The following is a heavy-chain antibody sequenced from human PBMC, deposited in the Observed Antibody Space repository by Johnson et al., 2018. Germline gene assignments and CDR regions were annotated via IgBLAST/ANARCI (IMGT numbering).Heavy chain of an antibody. V-gene: IGHV3-30-3*01. D-gene: IGHD3-22*01. J-gene: IGHJ3*02. CDR1: GFTFSSYA. Sequence: QVQLVQSGGGVVQXGRSLRLXCAASGFTFSSYAIHWVRQAPGKGLEWVAVVSYDGYNKYYADSVKGRCTISRDNSKNTLYLQMNSLKTEDTAVYYCTRHNYYDSRRVDAFDIWGQGTMVTVSS. CDR2: VSYDGYNK. CDR3: TRHNYYDSRRVDAFDI.